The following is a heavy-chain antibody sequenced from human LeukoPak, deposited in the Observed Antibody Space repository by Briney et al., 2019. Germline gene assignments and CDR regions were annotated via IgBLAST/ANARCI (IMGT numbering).Heavy chain of an antibody. CDR2: IHYTGST. D-gene: IGHD2-2*01. V-gene: IGHV4-39*01. CDR1: GGSISGSNYY. CDR3: ARPPGFSTSFWD. Sequence: SETLSPTCTVSGGSISGSNYYWGWIRQPPGKGLEWIGSIHYTGSTYYKPSLKSRVTISVDTSKNQFSLKLNSVTAADTAVYYCARPPGFSTSFWDWGQGTLVTVSS. J-gene: IGHJ4*02.